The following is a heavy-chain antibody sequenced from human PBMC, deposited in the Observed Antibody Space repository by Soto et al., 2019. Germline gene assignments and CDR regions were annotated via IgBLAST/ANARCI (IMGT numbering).Heavy chain of an antibody. Sequence: GGSLRLSCAASGFTFSDYSMNWVRQAPGRGLEWVSYISSSGFTIHYADSVEGRFAISRDNSKNSLYLQMSSLRAEDTAVYYCARARWNDVVWPFDIWGQGTMVTVSS. CDR1: GFTFSDYS. J-gene: IGHJ3*02. V-gene: IGHV3-48*01. CDR2: ISSSGFTI. CDR3: ARARWNDVVWPFDI. D-gene: IGHD1-1*01.